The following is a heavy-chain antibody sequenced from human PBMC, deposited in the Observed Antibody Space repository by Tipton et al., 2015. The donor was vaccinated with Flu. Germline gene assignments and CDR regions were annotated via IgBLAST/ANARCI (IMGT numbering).Heavy chain of an antibody. J-gene: IGHJ5*01. CDR2: IYYTGYP. V-gene: IGHV4-39*07. Sequence: LRLSCSVSGDSINSPTYYWGWFRQPPGKGLEWIGSIYYTGYPYYNSSLKSRLAMSIDTSKKQFSLRLSSVTAADTAVYYCAKVLFGWVESWAQGTLVTVSS. CDR1: GDSINSPTYY. CDR3: AKVLFGWVES. D-gene: IGHD3-16*01.